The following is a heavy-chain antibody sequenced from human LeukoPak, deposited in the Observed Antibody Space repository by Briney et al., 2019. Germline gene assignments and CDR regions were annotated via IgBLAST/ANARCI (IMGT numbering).Heavy chain of an antibody. CDR1: GFTFSEYY. CDR2: ISSSGSTL. D-gene: IGHD6-13*01. CDR3: ARKGMGRGMDDY. J-gene: IGHJ4*02. V-gene: IGHV3-11*01. Sequence: GWALTLSCAGSGFTFSEYYMSWLRQAPGRGLAGVSYISSSGSTLYYADSVKGRFTISGDNAKNSQYLQMDSLRAEDTAVYYCARKGMGRGMDDYWGQGTLVTVSS.